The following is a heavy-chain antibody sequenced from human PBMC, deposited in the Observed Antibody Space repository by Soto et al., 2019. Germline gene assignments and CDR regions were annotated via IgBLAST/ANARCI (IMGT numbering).Heavy chain of an antibody. Sequence: QVQLVESGGGVVQPGRSLRLSCAASGFTFSSYGMHWVRQAPGKGLEWVAVIWYDGSNKYYADSVKGRFTISRDNSKNTLYLQMNSLRAEDTAVYYCARDLSAGVYYYYGMDVWGQGTTVTVSS. V-gene: IGHV3-33*01. CDR2: IWYDGSNK. CDR1: GFTFSSYG. D-gene: IGHD6-13*01. CDR3: ARDLSAGVYYYYGMDV. J-gene: IGHJ6*02.